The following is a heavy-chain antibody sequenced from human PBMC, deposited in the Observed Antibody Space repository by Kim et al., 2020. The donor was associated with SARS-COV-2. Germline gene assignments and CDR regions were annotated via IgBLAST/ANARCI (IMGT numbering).Heavy chain of an antibody. CDR3: ARAELLWFGELPDFDY. J-gene: IGHJ4*02. D-gene: IGHD3-10*01. CDR1: GFTFSSYS. CDR2: ISSSSSTI. V-gene: IGHV3-48*02. Sequence: GGSLRLSCAASGFTFSSYSMNWVRQAPGKGLEWVSYISSSSSTIYYADSVKGRFTISRDNAKNSLYLQMNSLRDEDTAVYYCARAELLWFGELPDFDYWGQGTLVTVSS.